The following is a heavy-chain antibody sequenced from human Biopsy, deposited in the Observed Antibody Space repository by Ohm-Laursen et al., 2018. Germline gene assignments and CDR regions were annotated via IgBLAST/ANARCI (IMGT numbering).Heavy chain of an antibody. Sequence: SETLSLTCAVHGPSFMTHYWTWIRQPPGRGLEWIAEINHRGSNNYNPSLKSRVTISVDTSKNQFSLKLSSVTAADTAGYYCARGQALKSFDYWGQGTLVTVSS. CDR1: GPSFMTHY. J-gene: IGHJ4*02. CDR3: ARGQALKSFDY. CDR2: INHRGSN. V-gene: IGHV4-34*01.